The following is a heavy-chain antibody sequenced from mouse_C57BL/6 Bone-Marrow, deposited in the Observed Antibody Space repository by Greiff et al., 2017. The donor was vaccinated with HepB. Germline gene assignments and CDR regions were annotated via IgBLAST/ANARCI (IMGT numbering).Heavy chain of an antibody. D-gene: IGHD2-3*01. CDR2: ISYDGSN. J-gene: IGHJ4*01. CDR3: ARDGGYYPYAMDY. Sequence: EVQRVESGPGLVKPSQSLSLTCSVTGYSITSGYYWNWIRQFPGNKLEWMGYISYDGSNNYNPSLKNRISITRDTSKNQFFLKLNSVTTEDTATYYCARDGGYYPYAMDYWGQGTSVTVSS. CDR1: GYSITSGYY. V-gene: IGHV3-6*01.